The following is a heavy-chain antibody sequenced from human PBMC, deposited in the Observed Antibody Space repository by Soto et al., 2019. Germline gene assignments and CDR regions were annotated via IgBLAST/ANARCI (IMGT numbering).Heavy chain of an antibody. Sequence: QVQLVESGGGVVQPGRSLRLSCAASGFTFSSYGMHWVRQAPGKGLEWVAVISYDGSNKYYADFVKGRFTISRDNSKNTLYLQMNSLRAEDTAVYYCAKDREMAARPVWFDPWGQGTLVTVSS. CDR1: GFTFSSYG. D-gene: IGHD6-6*01. CDR3: AKDREMAARPVWFDP. V-gene: IGHV3-30*18. CDR2: ISYDGSNK. J-gene: IGHJ5*02.